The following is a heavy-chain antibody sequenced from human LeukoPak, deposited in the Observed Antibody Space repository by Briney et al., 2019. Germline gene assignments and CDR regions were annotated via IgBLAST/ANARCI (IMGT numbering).Heavy chain of an antibody. D-gene: IGHD4-17*01. Sequence: VGCLRLSSAASGFTLTSDAMSSGCQGPGKGLGWVTAISGSGGSTYYADSVKGRFTISRDNSKTTLYLQMNSLRAEDTAVYYCAKATVLYYFDYWGQGTLVTVSS. V-gene: IGHV3-23*01. CDR1: GFTLTSDA. CDR3: AKATVLYYFDY. J-gene: IGHJ4*02. CDR2: ISGSGGST.